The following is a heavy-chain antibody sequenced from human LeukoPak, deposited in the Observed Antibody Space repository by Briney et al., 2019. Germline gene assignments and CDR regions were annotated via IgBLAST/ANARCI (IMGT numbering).Heavy chain of an antibody. CDR1: GFTFSSYA. J-gene: IGHJ4*02. Sequence: PGGSLRLSCAASGFTFSSYAMSWVRQAPGKGLEWVSAISGSGGSTYYADSVKGRFTISRDNSKNTLYLQMNSLRAEDTAVYYCASQSDIAAAGTGYYFDYWGQGTLVTVSS. V-gene: IGHV3-23*01. CDR2: ISGSGGST. D-gene: IGHD6-13*01. CDR3: ASQSDIAAAGTGYYFDY.